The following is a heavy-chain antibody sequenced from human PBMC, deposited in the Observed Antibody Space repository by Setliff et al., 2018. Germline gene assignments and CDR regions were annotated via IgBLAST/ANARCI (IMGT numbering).Heavy chain of an antibody. CDR3: ARAHSSTLSVHDY. J-gene: IGHJ4*02. CDR2: ITGNSDRI. D-gene: IGHD2-2*01. Sequence: PGGSLRLSCAASGFTFHDYAMHWVRQAPGKGLEWVSGITGNSDRIAYADSLKGRFTISRDNTESSLYLQMNSLRVEDTAFYYCARAHSSTLSVHDYWGQGTLVTVS. V-gene: IGHV3-9*01. CDR1: GFTFHDYA.